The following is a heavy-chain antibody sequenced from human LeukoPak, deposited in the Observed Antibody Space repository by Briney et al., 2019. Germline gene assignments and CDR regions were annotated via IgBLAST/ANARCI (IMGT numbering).Heavy chain of an antibody. CDR3: TRDFDP. V-gene: IGHV3-7*01. J-gene: IGHJ5*02. CDR1: GLSFGNYW. CDR2: IKQDGSEK. Sequence: PGGSLRLSCVASGLSFGNYWMDWVRQAPGKGLEWVDNIKQDGSEKYYVDSVKGRFTISRDNAKNSLYLDMNSLRVEDTAIYYCTRDFDPWGQGTLVTVSS.